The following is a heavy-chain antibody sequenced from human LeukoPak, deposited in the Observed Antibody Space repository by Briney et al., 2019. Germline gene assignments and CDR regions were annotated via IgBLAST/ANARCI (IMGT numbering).Heavy chain of an antibody. Sequence: PSETLSLTCTVSGGSVSSGSYYWSWIRQPPGKGLEWIGYIYYSGSTNYNPSLKSRVTISVDTSKNQFSLKLSSVTAADTAVYYCARSYYQYYFDYWGQGTLVTVSS. CDR2: IYYSGST. J-gene: IGHJ4*02. V-gene: IGHV4-61*01. CDR1: GGSVSSGSYY. D-gene: IGHD1-26*01. CDR3: ARSYYQYYFDY.